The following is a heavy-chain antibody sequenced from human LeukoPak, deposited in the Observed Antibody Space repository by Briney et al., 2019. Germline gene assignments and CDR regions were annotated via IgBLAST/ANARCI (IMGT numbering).Heavy chain of an antibody. V-gene: IGHV3-48*02. CDR1: GFTFSSYS. D-gene: IGHD1-20*01. CDR2: ISSSRSTI. J-gene: IGHJ4*02. Sequence: GGSLRLSCAASGFTFSSYSMNWVRQAPGKGLEWVSYISSSRSTIYYADSVRGRFTISRDNAKNSLHLQMNSLRDEDTAVYYCAKERISITGTTGGDWGQGTLVTVSS. CDR3: AKERISITGTTGGD.